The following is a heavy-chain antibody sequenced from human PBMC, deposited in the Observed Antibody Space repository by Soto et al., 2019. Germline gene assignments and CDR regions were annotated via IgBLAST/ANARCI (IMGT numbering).Heavy chain of an antibody. CDR3: ARDDLCNTVTLYGMDV. D-gene: IGHD4-4*01. J-gene: IGHJ6*02. CDR2: INPSGGST. V-gene: IGHV1-46*01. Sequence: QVQLVQSGAEVKKPGASVKVSCKASGYTFTSYYMHWVRQAPGQGLEWMGIINPSGGSTSYAQKFRGGVTMTRDTSASTVYMERSGLRSEYTAVYYCARDDLCNTVTLYGMDVWGQGPTVTVSS. CDR1: GYTFTSYY.